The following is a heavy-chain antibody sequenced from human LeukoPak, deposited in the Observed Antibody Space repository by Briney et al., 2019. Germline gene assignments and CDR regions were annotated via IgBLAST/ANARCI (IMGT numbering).Heavy chain of an antibody. D-gene: IGHD1-26*01. CDR3: ARSNSGSYYYYYGMDV. CDR1: GFTFSSYA. J-gene: IGHJ6*02. CDR2: ISYAGRNK. Sequence: VRSLRLSCAASGFTFSSYAMHWVRQAPGKGLEWVAVISYAGRNKYYPHSVKGPFTMSRDNSKNTLYLQMNSVRAEDTAVYYCARSNSGSYYYYYGMDVWGQGTTVTVSS. V-gene: IGHV3-30*04.